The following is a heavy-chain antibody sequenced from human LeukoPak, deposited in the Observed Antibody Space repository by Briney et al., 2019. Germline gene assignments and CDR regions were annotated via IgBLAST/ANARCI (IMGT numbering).Heavy chain of an antibody. J-gene: IGHJ5*02. CDR1: GGSFSGYY. D-gene: IGHD3-9*01. V-gene: IGHV4-34*01. Sequence: SETLSVTCAVYGGSFSGYYWSWIRQPPGKGLEWIGEINHSGSTNYNPSLKSRVTISVDTSKNQFSLKLSSVTAADTAVYYCARERYFDPWGQGTLVTVSS. CDR2: INHSGST. CDR3: ARERYFDP.